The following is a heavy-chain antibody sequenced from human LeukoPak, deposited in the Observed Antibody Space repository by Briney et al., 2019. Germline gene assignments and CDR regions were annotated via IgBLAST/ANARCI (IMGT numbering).Heavy chain of an antibody. D-gene: IGHD6-19*01. Sequence: GGSLRLSCAASGFTFSIYSMNWVRQAPGKGLEWVSSISSSSNYIFYADSLRGRFTISRDNAKNSLYLQMNSLRAEDTAVYYCARDLSYSSGWYHYWGQGTLVTVSS. CDR2: ISSSSNYI. J-gene: IGHJ4*02. V-gene: IGHV3-21*01. CDR3: ARDLSYSSGWYHY. CDR1: GFTFSIYS.